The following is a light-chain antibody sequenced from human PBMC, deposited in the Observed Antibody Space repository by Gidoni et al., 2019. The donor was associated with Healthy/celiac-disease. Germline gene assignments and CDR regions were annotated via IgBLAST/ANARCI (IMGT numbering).Light chain of an antibody. CDR3: QQYYSYPPIT. Sequence: AIRLTQSPSSFSASTGDRVPITCRASQGISSYLAWYQQQPGKAPKLLIYAASTLQRGVPSRFSGSGSGTAFTLTIICLQSEDFATSYCQQYYSYPPITFGQGTRLEIK. J-gene: IGKJ5*01. CDR1: QGISSY. CDR2: AAS. V-gene: IGKV1-8*01.